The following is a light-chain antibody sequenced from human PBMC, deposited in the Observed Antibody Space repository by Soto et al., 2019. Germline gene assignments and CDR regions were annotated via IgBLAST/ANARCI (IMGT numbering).Light chain of an antibody. CDR1: QSVSSS. J-gene: IGKJ2*01. CDR2: VAS. CDR3: QQFSSSPRMYT. V-gene: IGKV3-20*01. Sequence: VLTQSPGTLSLSPGERATLSCRASQSVSSSLAWYQKKPGQAPRLLIYVASSRATGIPDRFSGSGSGTDFTLTISRLEPEDFAVYYCQQFSSSPRMYTFGQGTKLEIK.